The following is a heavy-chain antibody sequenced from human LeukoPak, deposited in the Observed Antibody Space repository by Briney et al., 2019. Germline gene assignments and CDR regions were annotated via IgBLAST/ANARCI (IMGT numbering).Heavy chain of an antibody. V-gene: IGHV4-59*01. Sequence: SETLSLTCTVSGGSISSYYWSWIRQPPGKGLEWIGYIYYSGSTNYNPSLKSRVTISVDTSKNQFSLKLSSVTAADTAVYYCARALPTEGPLPNYWGQGTLVTVSS. J-gene: IGHJ4*02. D-gene: IGHD2-21*01. CDR3: ARALPTEGPLPNY. CDR1: GGSISSYY. CDR2: IYYSGST.